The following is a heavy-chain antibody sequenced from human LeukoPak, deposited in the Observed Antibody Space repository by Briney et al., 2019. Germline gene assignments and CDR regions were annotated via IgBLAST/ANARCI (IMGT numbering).Heavy chain of an antibody. CDR1: GGSFSGYY. D-gene: IGHD6-19*01. CDR3: ARWGSGWSYFDY. CDR2: INHSGST. Sequence: SETLSLTCAVYGGSFSGYYWSWIRQPPGKGLEWIGEINHSGSTNHNPSLKSRVTISVDTSKNQFSLKLSSVTAADTAVYYCARWGSGWSYFDYWGQGTLVTVSS. V-gene: IGHV4-34*01. J-gene: IGHJ4*02.